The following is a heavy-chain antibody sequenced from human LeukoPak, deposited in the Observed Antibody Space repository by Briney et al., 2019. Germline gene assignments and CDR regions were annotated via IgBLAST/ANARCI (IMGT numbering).Heavy chain of an antibody. Sequence: ASVKVSCKASGYTFTGYYMHWVRQAPGQGLEWMGWINPNSGGTNYAQKFQGRVTMTRDTSISTAYMELSRLRSDDTAVYYCARPIAEAGISWFDPWGQGTLVTVSS. CDR2: INPNSGGT. CDR3: ARPIAEAGISWFDP. V-gene: IGHV1-2*02. J-gene: IGHJ5*02. CDR1: GYTFTGYY. D-gene: IGHD6-13*01.